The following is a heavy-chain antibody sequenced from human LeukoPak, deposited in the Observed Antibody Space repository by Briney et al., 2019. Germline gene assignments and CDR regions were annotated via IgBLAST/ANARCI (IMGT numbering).Heavy chain of an antibody. J-gene: IGHJ4*02. CDR3: AKDEGYYESSGYYPDY. Sequence: GGSLRLPCAASGFTFSSYAMSWVRQAPGKGLEWVSAISSTGAGTYYSDSVKGRFTVSRDNSKNTLYLQMNSLRVEDTAIYYCAKDEGYYESSGYYPDYWGQGTLVTVSS. CDR2: ISSTGAGT. D-gene: IGHD3-22*01. CDR1: GFTFSSYA. V-gene: IGHV3-23*01.